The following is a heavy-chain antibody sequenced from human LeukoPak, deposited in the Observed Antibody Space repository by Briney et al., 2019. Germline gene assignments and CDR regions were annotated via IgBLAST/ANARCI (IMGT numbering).Heavy chain of an antibody. CDR1: GFTFSDYY. CDR3: ARVGRDCRGGSCYPYYYYGMDV. V-gene: IGHV3-11*01. D-gene: IGHD2-15*01. Sequence: GSLRLSCAASGFTFSDYYMSWIRQAPGKGLEWVSYISSSGSTIYYADSVKGRFTISRDNAKNSLYLQMNSLRAEDTAVYYCARVGRDCRGGSCYPYYYYGMDVWGQGTTVTVSS. CDR2: ISSSGSTI. J-gene: IGHJ6*02.